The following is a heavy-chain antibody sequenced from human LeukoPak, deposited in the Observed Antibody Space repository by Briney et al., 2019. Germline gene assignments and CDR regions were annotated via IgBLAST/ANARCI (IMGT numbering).Heavy chain of an antibody. CDR2: IYYSGST. CDR3: ARGHTIGAAARWFDP. CDR1: GGSFNTFH. V-gene: IGHV4-59*01. Sequence: SETLSLTCTVSGGSFNTFHWSWIRQPPGKGLEWIGSIYYSGSTNYNPSLKSRVTVSVDTSKMQFSLRLSSVIAADTAMYYCARGHTIGAAARWFDPWGQGTLVTVSS. D-gene: IGHD6-13*01. J-gene: IGHJ5*02.